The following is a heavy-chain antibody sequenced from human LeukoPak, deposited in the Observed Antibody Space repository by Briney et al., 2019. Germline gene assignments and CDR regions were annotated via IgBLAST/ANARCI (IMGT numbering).Heavy chain of an antibody. V-gene: IGHV3-21*01. D-gene: IGHD3-10*01. J-gene: IGHJ3*02. Sequence: GGSLRLSCAASGFTFSSYSMNWVRQAPGKGLEWVSSISSSSNYIYYADSVKGRFTISRDNAKNSLYLQMNSLRAEDTAVYYCAREGAGKLNDAFDIWGQGTMVTVSS. CDR3: AREGAGKLNDAFDI. CDR2: ISSSSNYI. CDR1: GFTFSSYS.